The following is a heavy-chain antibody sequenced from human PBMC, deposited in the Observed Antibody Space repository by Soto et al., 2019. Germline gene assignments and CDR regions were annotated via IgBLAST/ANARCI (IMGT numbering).Heavy chain of an antibody. V-gene: IGHV4-59*01. CDR1: GGSISSYY. CDR2: IYYSGST. CDR3: ARSTGYYYYGMDV. Sequence: QVQLQESGPGLVKPSETLSLTCTVSGGSISSYYWSWIRQPPGKGLEWIGYIYYSGSTNYNPSLKSRVTISVDTSKNQCSLKLSSVTAADTAVYYCARSTGYYYYGMDVWGQGTTVTVSS. J-gene: IGHJ6*02.